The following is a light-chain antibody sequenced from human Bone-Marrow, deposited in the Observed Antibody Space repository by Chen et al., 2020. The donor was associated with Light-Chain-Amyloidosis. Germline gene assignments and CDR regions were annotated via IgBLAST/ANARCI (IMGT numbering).Light chain of an antibody. CDR3: QVWDSDSDHVV. CDR1: NIGTKY. V-gene: IGLV3-21*04. Sequence: SHVLTQPPSVSVAPGKTARITCGGNNIGTKYVHWYQQKPGQAPVLVISYDRDRPSGIPERFSGSNSGNTATLTSSRVEAGDEADYYCQVWDSDSDHVVFGGGTKLTVL. J-gene: IGLJ2*01. CDR2: YDR.